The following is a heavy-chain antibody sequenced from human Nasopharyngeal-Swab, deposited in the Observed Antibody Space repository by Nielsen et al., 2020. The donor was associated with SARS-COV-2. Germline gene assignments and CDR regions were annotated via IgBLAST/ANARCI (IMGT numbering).Heavy chain of an antibody. J-gene: IGHJ1*01. CDR2: IYYSGST. V-gene: IGHV4-39*07. CDR3: ARAEIAVADAEYFQH. Sequence: WIRQPPGKGLEWIGSIYYSGSTYYNPSLKSRVTILVDTSKNQFSLKLSSVTAADTAVYYCARAEIAVADAEYFQHWGQGTLVTVSS. D-gene: IGHD6-19*01.